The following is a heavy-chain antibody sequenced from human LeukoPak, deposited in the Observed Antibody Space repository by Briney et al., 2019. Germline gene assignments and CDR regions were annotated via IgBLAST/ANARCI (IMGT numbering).Heavy chain of an antibody. CDR1: GYTFTSYG. Sequence: GASVTGSCKASGYTFTSYGISWVRQAPGQGLEWMGWISAYNGNTNYAQKLQGRVTMTTDTSTSTAYMELRSLRSDDTAVYYCAREDRTTSYYGMDRWDQGTAMTVSS. V-gene: IGHV1-18*01. J-gene: IGHJ6*02. D-gene: IGHD2/OR15-2a*01. CDR3: AREDRTTSYYGMDR. CDR2: ISAYNGNT.